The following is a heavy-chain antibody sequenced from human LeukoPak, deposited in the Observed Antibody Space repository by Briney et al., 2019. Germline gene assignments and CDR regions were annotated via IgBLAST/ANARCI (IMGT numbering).Heavy chain of an antibody. J-gene: IGHJ4*02. Sequence: GGSLRLSCAASGFTFTNYAMHWVRQAPGKGLEWVAIISYDRSNKYYTDSVTGRFTISRDNSKNTLYLQMDSLRIEDTAVYYCARDSGPFYDYVWGTYHFDYWGQGTLVTVSS. D-gene: IGHD3-16*02. V-gene: IGHV3-30-3*01. CDR3: ARDSGPFYDYVWGTYHFDY. CDR2: ISYDRSNK. CDR1: GFTFTNYA.